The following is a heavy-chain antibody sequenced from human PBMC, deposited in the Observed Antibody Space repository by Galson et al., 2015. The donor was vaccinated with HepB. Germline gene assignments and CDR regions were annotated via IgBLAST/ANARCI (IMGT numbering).Heavy chain of an antibody. CDR3: ARRGFRGSSAIPNWFDP. J-gene: IGHJ5*02. CDR1: GYSFTSYW. V-gene: IGHV5-51*03. Sequence: QSGAEVKKPGESLKISCKGSGYSFTSYWIGWVRQMPGKGLEWMGIIYPGDSETRYSPSFQGQVTISADKSISTAYLQWSSLKASDTAMYYCARRGFRGSSAIPNWFDPWGQGTLVTVSS. D-gene: IGHD5-18*01. CDR2: IYPGDSET.